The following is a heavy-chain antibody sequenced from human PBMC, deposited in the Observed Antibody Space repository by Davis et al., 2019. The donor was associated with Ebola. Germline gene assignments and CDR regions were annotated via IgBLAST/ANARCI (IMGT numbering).Heavy chain of an antibody. D-gene: IGHD6-13*01. CDR2: IKQDGSEK. Sequence: PGGSLRLSCVVSGFTFSTYAMTWVRQAPGKGLEWVANIKQDGSEKNYVDSVKGRFTISRDNAKNSLYLQMNSLRAEDTAVYYCTRTPTAGLWGQGTLVTVAS. V-gene: IGHV3-7*01. CDR3: TRTPTAGL. CDR1: GFTFSTYA. J-gene: IGHJ4*02.